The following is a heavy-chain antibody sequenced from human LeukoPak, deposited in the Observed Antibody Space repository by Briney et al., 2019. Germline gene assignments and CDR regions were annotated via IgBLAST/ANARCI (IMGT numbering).Heavy chain of an antibody. V-gene: IGHV4-30-2*01. D-gene: IGHD2-2*01. CDR1: GGSISSGGYY. CDR3: ARNIVATALSAYYFDP. CDR2: ISHSGST. Sequence: PSETLSLTCTVSGGSISSGGYYWSWIRQPPGKSLECIGYISHSGSTYYNPSLKSRVTISLDRSKNQFSLKLSSVTAADTAVYYCARNIVATALSAYYFDPWSQGTLVTVSS. J-gene: IGHJ4*02.